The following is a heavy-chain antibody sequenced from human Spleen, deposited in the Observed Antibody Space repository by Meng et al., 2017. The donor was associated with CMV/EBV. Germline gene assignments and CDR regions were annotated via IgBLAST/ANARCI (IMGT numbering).Heavy chain of an antibody. D-gene: IGHD4-17*01. J-gene: IGHJ4*02. V-gene: IGHV1-69-2*01. Sequence: KVSGYTFSEYYMHWVRQAPGTGLGWMGLLDPEDGATIYAQKFQARISITADVSSDTAYMELSSLRSDDTAMYFCATGPSGDYYFDSWGQGTLVTVSS. CDR2: LDPEDGAT. CDR3: ATGPSGDYYFDS. CDR1: GYTFSEYY.